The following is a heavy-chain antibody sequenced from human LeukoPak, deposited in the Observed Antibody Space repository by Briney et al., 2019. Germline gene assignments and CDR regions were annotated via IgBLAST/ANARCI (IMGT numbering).Heavy chain of an antibody. J-gene: IGHJ4*02. D-gene: IGHD1-14*01. Sequence: GGSLRLSCAASGFTFSSYGMSWVRQAPGKGLEWVSAISGSGGSTYYADSVKGRFTISRDNAKNSLYLQMNSLGAEDTAVYYCARGNHYGLEYWGQGTLVTVSS. CDR2: ISGSGGST. CDR1: GFTFSSYG. V-gene: IGHV3-23*01. CDR3: ARGNHYGLEY.